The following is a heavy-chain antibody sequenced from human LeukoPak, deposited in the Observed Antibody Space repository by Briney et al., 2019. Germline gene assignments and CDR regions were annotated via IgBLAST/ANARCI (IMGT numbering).Heavy chain of an antibody. CDR3: ATAGATTPFGRFDY. D-gene: IGHD1-26*01. V-gene: IGHV4-39*07. CDR2: IYYSGST. Sequence: SETLSLTCTVSGGSISSSSYYWGWIRQPPGKGLEWIGSIYYSGSTYYNPSLKSRVTISVDTSKNQFSLKLSSVTAADTAVYYCATAGATTPFGRFDYWGQGTLVTVSS. CDR1: GGSISSSSYY. J-gene: IGHJ4*02.